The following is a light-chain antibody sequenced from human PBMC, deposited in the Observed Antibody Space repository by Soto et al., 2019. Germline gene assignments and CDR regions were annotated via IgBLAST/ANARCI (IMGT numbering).Light chain of an antibody. V-gene: IGKV3-11*01. J-gene: IGKJ4*01. CDR2: DAS. CDR1: QSVSSY. Sequence: EIVLTQSPATLSLSPGERATLSCRASQSVSSYLAWYQQKPGQAPRLLIYDASNSATGIPARFSGSGSGTDFTRTISSLEPEDFSVYYCQQSSNSPLTFGGGTKVEIK. CDR3: QQSSNSPLT.